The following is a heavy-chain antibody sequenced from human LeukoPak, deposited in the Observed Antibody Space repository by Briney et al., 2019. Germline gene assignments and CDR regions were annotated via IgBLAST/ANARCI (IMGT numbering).Heavy chain of an antibody. V-gene: IGHV3-9*01. CDR3: ARGLGGDQGYYDL. D-gene: IGHD3-10*01. CDR2: INWNSGTL. Sequence: GRFLRLSCAAFGFIFADYAMHWGRQAPGKGLEWVSTINWNSGTLAYADSVKGRFTISRDNAKNSLYLQMNSLRTEDTALYYCARGLGGDQGYYDLWGRGTLATVSS. J-gene: IGHJ2*01. CDR1: GFIFADYA.